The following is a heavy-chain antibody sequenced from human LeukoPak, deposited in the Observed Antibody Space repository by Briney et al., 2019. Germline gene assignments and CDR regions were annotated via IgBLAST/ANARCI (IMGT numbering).Heavy chain of an antibody. D-gene: IGHD6-6*01. CDR1: GFTFSSYE. J-gene: IGHJ4*02. CDR2: ISSSGSTI. CDR3: ATERSRYFDS. Sequence: PGGSLRLSCAASGFTFSSYEMNWVRQAPGKGLEWVSYISSSGSTIYYADSVKGRFTISRDNAKNSLYLQMNSLRPEDTAVYYCATERSRYFDSWGQGILVTVSS. V-gene: IGHV3-48*03.